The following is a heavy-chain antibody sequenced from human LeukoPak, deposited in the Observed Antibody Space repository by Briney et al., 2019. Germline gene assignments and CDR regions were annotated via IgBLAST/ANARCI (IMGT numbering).Heavy chain of an antibody. CDR2: INHSGST. J-gene: IGHJ4*02. Sequence: PSETLSLTCAVYGGSFSGYYWSWIRQPPGKGLEWIGEINHSGSTNYNPSLKSRVTISVDTSKNQFPLKLSSVTAADMAVYYCARRSVTTVDYWGQGTLVTVSS. D-gene: IGHD4-17*01. CDR1: GGSFSGYY. V-gene: IGHV4-34*01. CDR3: ARRSVTTVDY.